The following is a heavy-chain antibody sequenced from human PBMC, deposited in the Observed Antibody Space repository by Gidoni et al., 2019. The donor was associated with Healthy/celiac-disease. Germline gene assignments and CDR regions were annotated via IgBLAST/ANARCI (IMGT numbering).Heavy chain of an antibody. J-gene: IGHJ6*02. CDR2: FYYSGST. CDR3: ARNGYGDYGSPPADYSYYYGMDV. D-gene: IGHD4-17*01. Sequence: QLQLQESGPGLVKPSETLSLTCIVSGASISSSRYYWGWIRQPPGKGLEWIGSFYYSGSTNYNPSLKSRVTISVDTSKNQFSLKLNSVSVADTAVYYCARNGYGDYGSPPADYSYYYGMDVWGQGTTVTVSS. V-gene: IGHV4-39*01. CDR1: GASISSSRYY.